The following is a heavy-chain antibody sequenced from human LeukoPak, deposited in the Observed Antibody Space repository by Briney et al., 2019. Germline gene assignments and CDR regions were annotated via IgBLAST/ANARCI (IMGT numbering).Heavy chain of an antibody. CDR1: GFTVSSNY. J-gene: IGHJ4*02. CDR3: AKFDTAMVTAADY. D-gene: IGHD5-18*01. Sequence: GGSLRLSCVASGFTVSSNYMSWVRQAPGKGLEWVSAISGSGGSTYYADSVKGRFTISRDNSKNTLYLQMNSLRAEDTAVYYCAKFDTAMVTAADYWGQGTLVTVSS. CDR2: ISGSGGST. V-gene: IGHV3-23*01.